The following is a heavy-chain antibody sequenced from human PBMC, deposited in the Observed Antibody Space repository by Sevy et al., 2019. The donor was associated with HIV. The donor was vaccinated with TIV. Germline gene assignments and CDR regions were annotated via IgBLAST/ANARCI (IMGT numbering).Heavy chain of an antibody. J-gene: IGHJ4*02. V-gene: IGHV3-74*01. CDR2: IYRDGSSI. CDR3: AREGQYYHSCGSYTPFDY. CDR1: GFTFSTYW. D-gene: IGHD3-22*01. Sequence: GGSLRLSCGASGFTFSTYWMHWVRQAPGKGLVWVARIYRDGSSIRYADFVKGRFTISRDNAKDTLYLHMNSLRAEDTAEYYCAREGQYYHSCGSYTPFDYWGQGLLVTVSS.